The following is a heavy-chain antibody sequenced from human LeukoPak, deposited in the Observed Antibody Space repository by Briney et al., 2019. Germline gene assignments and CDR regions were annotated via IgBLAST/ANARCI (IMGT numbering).Heavy chain of an antibody. Sequence: GASVKVSCKASGGTFSSYAISWVRQAPGQGLEWMGGIIPIFGTANYAQKFQGRVTITADESTSTAYMELSSLRSEDTAVYYCARGETGGGYYYYYYMDVWGKGTTVTVSS. J-gene: IGHJ6*03. CDR3: ARGETGGGYYYYYYMDV. D-gene: IGHD2-8*02. CDR1: GGTFSSYA. V-gene: IGHV1-69*13. CDR2: IIPIFGTA.